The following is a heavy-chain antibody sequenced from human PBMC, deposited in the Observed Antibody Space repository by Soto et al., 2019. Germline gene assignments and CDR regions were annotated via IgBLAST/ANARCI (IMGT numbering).Heavy chain of an antibody. J-gene: IGHJ4*02. Sequence: EVQLVESGGGLVKPGGSLRQSCAASGFTFSSYSMNWVRQAPGKGLEWVSSISSSSSYIYYADSVKGRFTISRDNAKNSLYLQMNSLRAEDTAVYYCARRMWSNYVVHLDYWGQGTLVTVSS. CDR2: ISSSSSYI. CDR1: GFTFSSYS. D-gene: IGHD4-4*01. CDR3: ARRMWSNYVVHLDY. V-gene: IGHV3-21*01.